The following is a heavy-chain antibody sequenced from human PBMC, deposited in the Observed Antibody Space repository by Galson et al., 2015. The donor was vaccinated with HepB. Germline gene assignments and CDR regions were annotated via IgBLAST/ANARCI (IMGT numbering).Heavy chain of an antibody. V-gene: IGHV3-74*01. D-gene: IGHD6-19*01. CDR2: ISNVGTIT. CDR3: ARVYSGWYWFDS. Sequence: SLRLSCAASGFTFSHYWMHWVRQVPGKGLAWVSLISNVGTITNYADSVKGRFTISRDNARNTVYLQIDSLRAEDTAVYYCARVYSGWYWFDSWGQGTLVTVSS. CDR1: GFTFSHYW. J-gene: IGHJ5*01.